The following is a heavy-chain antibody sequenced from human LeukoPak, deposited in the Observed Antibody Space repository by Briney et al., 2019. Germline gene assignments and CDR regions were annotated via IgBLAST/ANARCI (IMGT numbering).Heavy chain of an antibody. CDR1: GFTSNDHA. D-gene: IGHD6-13*01. V-gene: IGHV3-9*02. J-gene: IGHJ4*02. CDR3: TKDITAGGLDY. CDR2: IYWNSGGT. Sequence: GGSLRLSCAASGFTSNDHAMHWIRQIPGKGLEWVSGIYWNSGGTGYADSVKGRFTISRDNAKNSLYLQMDSLRTDDTALYYCTKDITAGGLDYWGQGTLVTVSS.